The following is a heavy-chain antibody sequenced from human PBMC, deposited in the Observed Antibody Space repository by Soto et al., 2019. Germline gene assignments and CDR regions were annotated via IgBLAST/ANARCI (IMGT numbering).Heavy chain of an antibody. V-gene: IGHV3-7*01. CDR2: VNGDGSEK. CDR1: GFTFSSYY. J-gene: IGHJ4*02. Sequence: GGSLRLSCAASGFTFSSYYMSWVRQAQGKGLEWVANVNGDGSEKYYVDSVKGRFTVSRDNAKNSLYLQMTSLRAEDTAVYYCEKWGGAGSDYWGPGTLVTVSS. D-gene: IGHD1-26*01. CDR3: EKWGGAGSDY.